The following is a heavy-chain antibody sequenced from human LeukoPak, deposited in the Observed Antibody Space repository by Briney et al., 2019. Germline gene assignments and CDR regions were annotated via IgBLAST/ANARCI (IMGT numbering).Heavy chain of an antibody. V-gene: IGHV4-39*01. J-gene: IGHJ4*02. CDR2: IYYSGST. CDR3: ARQDAGATIPHYYFDY. D-gene: IGHD5-12*01. CDR1: GGSISSSSYY. Sequence: PSETLSLTCTVSGGSISSSSYYWGWIRQPPGKGLEWIGSIYYSGSTYYNPSLKSRVTISVDTSKNQFSLKLSSVTAADTAVYYCARQDAGATIPHYYFDYWGQGTLVTVSS.